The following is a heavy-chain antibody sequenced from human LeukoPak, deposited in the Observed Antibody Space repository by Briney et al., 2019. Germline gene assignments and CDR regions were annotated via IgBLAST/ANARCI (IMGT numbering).Heavy chain of an antibody. V-gene: IGHV5-51*07. CDR2: IYPGDSDT. CDR1: GYSFTSYW. CDR3: ARPNSDYYDSSGYYFDY. Sequence: GASLKISCMGSGYSFTSYWIGWVHQMPGKGLEWMGNIYPGDSDTRYSPSFQGQFTISADKHISTADLHASSLKASDTAMYYCARPNSDYYDSSGYYFDYWGQGTLVTVSS. J-gene: IGHJ4*02. D-gene: IGHD3-22*01.